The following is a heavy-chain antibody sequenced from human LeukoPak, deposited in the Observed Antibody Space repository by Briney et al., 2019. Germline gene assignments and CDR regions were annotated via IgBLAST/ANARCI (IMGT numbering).Heavy chain of an antibody. V-gene: IGHV3-23*01. CDR1: GFTFSSYA. Sequence: GGSLRLFCAASGFTFSSYAMSWVRQAPGKGLEWVSAISGSGGSTYYADSVKGRFTISRDNSKNTLYLQMNSLRAEDTAVYYCAKDWDSGYYSHAEYFQHWGQGTLVTVSS. J-gene: IGHJ1*01. D-gene: IGHD3-22*01. CDR3: AKDWDSGYYSHAEYFQH. CDR2: ISGSGGST.